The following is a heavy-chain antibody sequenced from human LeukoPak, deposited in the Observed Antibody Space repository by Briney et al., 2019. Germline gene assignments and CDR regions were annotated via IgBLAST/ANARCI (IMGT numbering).Heavy chain of an antibody. J-gene: IGHJ4*02. CDR1: GFTFSSYA. Sequence: GGSLRLSCADSGFTFSSYAMHWVRQAPGKGLEWVAVISYDGSNKYYADSVKGRFTISRDNSKNTLYLQMNSLRAEDTAVYYCARDPPIAVAGRPMYYFDYWGQGTLVTVSS. V-gene: IGHV3-30-3*01. CDR3: ARDPPIAVAGRPMYYFDY. D-gene: IGHD6-19*01. CDR2: ISYDGSNK.